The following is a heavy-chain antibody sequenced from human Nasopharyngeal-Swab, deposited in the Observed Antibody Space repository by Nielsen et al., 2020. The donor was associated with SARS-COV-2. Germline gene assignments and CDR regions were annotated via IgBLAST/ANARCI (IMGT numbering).Heavy chain of an antibody. J-gene: IGHJ3*01. Sequence: WVRQAPGQGLEWMGCINPNSGGATYAQKFEGRVTVTGATSRDTAYMELSVLRPDDTAVFYCAREMRDSSSGNDAFDVWGQGTRVTVSS. D-gene: IGHD3-10*01. CDR3: AREMRDSSSGNDAFDV. V-gene: IGHV1-2*02. CDR2: INPNSGGA.